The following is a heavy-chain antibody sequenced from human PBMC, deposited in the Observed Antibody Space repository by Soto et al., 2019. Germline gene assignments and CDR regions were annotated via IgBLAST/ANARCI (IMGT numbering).Heavy chain of an antibody. J-gene: IGHJ3*02. CDR1: GGTFSSYA. CDR3: ARQAVAKKPQDAFDI. Sequence: SVKVSCQASGGTFSSYAISWGRQAPGQGPEWMGGIIPIFGTANYAQKFQGRVTITADESTSTAYMELSSLRSEDTAVYYCARQAVAKKPQDAFDIWGQGTMVTVSS. D-gene: IGHD6-19*01. CDR2: IIPIFGTA. V-gene: IGHV1-69*13.